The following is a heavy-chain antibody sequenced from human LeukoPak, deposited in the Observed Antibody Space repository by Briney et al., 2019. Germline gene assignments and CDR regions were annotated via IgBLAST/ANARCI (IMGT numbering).Heavy chain of an antibody. J-gene: IGHJ3*02. Sequence: SETLSLTCTVSGGPISSYYWSWIRQPPGKGLEWIGYIYYSGSTNYNPSLKSRVTISVDTSKNQFSLKLSSVTAADTAVYYCARGVVVVPAATPDDAFDIWGQGTMVTVSS. CDR1: GGPISSYY. D-gene: IGHD2-2*01. CDR2: IYYSGST. CDR3: ARGVVVVPAATPDDAFDI. V-gene: IGHV4-59*01.